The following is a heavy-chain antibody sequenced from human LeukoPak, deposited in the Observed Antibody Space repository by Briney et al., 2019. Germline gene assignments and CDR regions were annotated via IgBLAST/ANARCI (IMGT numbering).Heavy chain of an antibody. CDR3: ARGDTVTSHQTDY. J-gene: IGHJ4*02. V-gene: IGHV4-30-4*01. CDR2: IYYSGSK. CDR1: GGSISSGDYY. D-gene: IGHD4-17*01. Sequence: SQCLSLTCTVSGGSISSGDYYWSWIRQPPGKGLEWIGYIYYSGSKYYNPSLKSRVTISVDTSKNQFSLKLSSVTAADTAVYYCARGDTVTSHQTDYWGEGTLVTPSA.